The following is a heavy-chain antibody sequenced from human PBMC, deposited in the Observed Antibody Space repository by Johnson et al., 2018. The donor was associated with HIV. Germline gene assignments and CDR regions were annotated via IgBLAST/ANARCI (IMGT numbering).Heavy chain of an antibody. V-gene: IGHV3-30*02. D-gene: IGHD6-19*01. Sequence: QVQLVESGGGLIQPGGSLRLSCAASGFTVSSNYMSWVRQAPGRGLEWVAFIRYDGSNKYYGDSVKGRFTISRDNSKNTLYLQMNSLRAEDTAVYYCAKDLQWLAEGAFDIWGQGTMVTVSS. CDR1: GFTVSSNY. J-gene: IGHJ3*02. CDR3: AKDLQWLAEGAFDI. CDR2: IRYDGSNK.